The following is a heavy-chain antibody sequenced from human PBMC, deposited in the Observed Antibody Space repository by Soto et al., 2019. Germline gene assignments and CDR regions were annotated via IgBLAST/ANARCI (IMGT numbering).Heavy chain of an antibody. D-gene: IGHD3-9*01. Sequence: GGSLRLSCAASGFTFSSYAMSWVRQAPGKGLEWVSAISGSGGSTYYADSVKGQFTISRDNSKNTLYLQMNSLRAEDTAVYYCAKDLGPYILTGVDEDYWGQGTLVTVSS. CDR3: AKDLGPYILTGVDEDY. J-gene: IGHJ4*02. CDR2: ISGSGGST. V-gene: IGHV3-23*01. CDR1: GFTFSSYA.